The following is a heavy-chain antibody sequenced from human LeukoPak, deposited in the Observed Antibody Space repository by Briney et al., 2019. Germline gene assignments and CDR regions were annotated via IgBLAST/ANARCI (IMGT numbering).Heavy chain of an antibody. CDR3: ARDPGGIYDSSGYYFYPFDY. CDR2: IYYSGST. D-gene: IGHD3-22*01. V-gene: IGHV4-59*12. J-gene: IGHJ4*02. CDR1: GGSISSYY. Sequence: KASETLSLTCTVSGGSISSYYWSWIRQPPGKGLEWIGYIYYSGSTNYNPSLKSRVTMSVDTSKNQFSLKLSSVTAADTAVYYCARDPGGIYDSSGYYFYPFDYWGQGTLVTVSS.